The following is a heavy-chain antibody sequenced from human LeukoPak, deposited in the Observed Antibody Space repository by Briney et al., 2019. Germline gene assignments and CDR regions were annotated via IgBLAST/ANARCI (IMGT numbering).Heavy chain of an antibody. CDR1: GYTFTSYY. D-gene: IGHD6-19*01. Sequence: ASVKVSCKASGYTFTSYYMHWVRQAPGQGLEWMGWINPKSGGTNYAQKFQGRVTMTRDTSISTAYMELSRLGSDDTAVYYCAKTGGAFYTSGWYYFDYWGQGTLVTVSS. V-gene: IGHV1-2*02. J-gene: IGHJ4*02. CDR3: AKTGGAFYTSGWYYFDY. CDR2: INPKSGGT.